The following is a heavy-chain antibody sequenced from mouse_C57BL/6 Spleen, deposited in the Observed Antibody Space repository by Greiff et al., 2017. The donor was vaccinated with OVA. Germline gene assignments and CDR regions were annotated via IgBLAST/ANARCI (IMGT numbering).Heavy chain of an antibody. J-gene: IGHJ2*01. CDR1: GYTFTDYN. CDR3: ARAGYYYGSSDSYFDY. CDR2: INPNNGGT. V-gene: IGHV1-18*01. D-gene: IGHD1-1*01. Sequence: EVKLMESGPELVKPGASVKIPCKASGYTFTDYNMDWVKQSHGKSLEWIGDINPNNGGTIYNQKFKGKATLTVDKSSSTAYMELRSLTSEDTAVYYCARAGYYYGSSDSYFDYWGQGTTLTVSS.